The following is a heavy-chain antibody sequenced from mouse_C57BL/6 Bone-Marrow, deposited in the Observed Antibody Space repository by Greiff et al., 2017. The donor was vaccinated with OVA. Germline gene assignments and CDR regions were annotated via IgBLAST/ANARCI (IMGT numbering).Heavy chain of an antibody. D-gene: IGHD1-1*01. V-gene: IGHV5-12*01. CDR3: ARHDYGSSSYYYAMDY. Sequence: EVKLVESGGDLVKPGGSLKLSCAASGFTFSSYGMSWVRQTPEKRLEWVAYISNGGGSTYSPDTVKGRFTISRDNAKNTLYLQMSRLKSEDTAMYYCARHDYGSSSYYYAMDYWGQGTSVTVSS. CDR2: ISNGGGST. CDR1: GFTFSSYG. J-gene: IGHJ4*01.